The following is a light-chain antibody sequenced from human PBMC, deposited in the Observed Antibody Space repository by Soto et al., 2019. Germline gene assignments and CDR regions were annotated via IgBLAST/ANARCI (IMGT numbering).Light chain of an antibody. Sequence: SQSVSSSYLAWYQQKPGQAHRLLIYGASTMATGVPDRFSASRSGTDFTLTISGLQPEDFAVYYCQQYGNSRGTFSHG. J-gene: IGKJ1*01. CDR1: QSVSSSY. CDR2: GAS. CDR3: QQYGNSRGT. V-gene: IGKV3-20*01.